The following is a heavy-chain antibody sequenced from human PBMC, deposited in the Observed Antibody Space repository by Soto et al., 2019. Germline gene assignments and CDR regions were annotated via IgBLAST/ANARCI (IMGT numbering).Heavy chain of an antibody. D-gene: IGHD6-13*01. Sequence: PETLSLTCAVYGGSFRGYYWTWIRQPPGTGLEWIGEINHSGSTNYNPSLKSRVTISVDTSKNQFSLKLTSVTAADTAVYYCAREGIAAAGTTGNYYYYGMDVWGQGTTVT. CDR3: AREGIAAAGTTGNYYYYGMDV. CDR1: GGSFRGYY. J-gene: IGHJ6*02. CDR2: INHSGST. V-gene: IGHV4-34*01.